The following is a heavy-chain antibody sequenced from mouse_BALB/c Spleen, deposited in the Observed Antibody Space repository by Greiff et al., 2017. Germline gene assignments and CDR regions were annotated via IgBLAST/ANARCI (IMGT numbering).Heavy chain of an antibody. Sequence: DVMLVESGGGLVQPGGSLKLSCAASGFTFSSYTMSWVRQTPEKRLEWVAYISNGGGSTYYPDTVKGRFTISRDNAKNTLYLQMSSLKSEDTAMYYCARLITTDYAMDYWGQGTSVTVSS. V-gene: IGHV5-12-2*01. CDR2: ISNGGGST. J-gene: IGHJ4*01. CDR1: GFTFSSYT. D-gene: IGHD1-2*01. CDR3: ARLITTDYAMDY.